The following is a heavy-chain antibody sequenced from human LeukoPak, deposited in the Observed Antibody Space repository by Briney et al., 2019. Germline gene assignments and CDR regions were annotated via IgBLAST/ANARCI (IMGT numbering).Heavy chain of an antibody. CDR1: GYTFTCYY. D-gene: IGHD3-9*01. J-gene: IGHJ4*02. V-gene: IGHV1-2*02. Sequence: GASVTVTFKGSGYTFTCYYMHWVRQPPGQGLEWMAWISPNSGGTNYAQKFQGRVTMTSDTSISTAYMELSRLRSDDTAVYYCSGLDPYYDILTGYTNWGQGTLVTVSS. CDR2: ISPNSGGT. CDR3: SGLDPYYDILTGYTN.